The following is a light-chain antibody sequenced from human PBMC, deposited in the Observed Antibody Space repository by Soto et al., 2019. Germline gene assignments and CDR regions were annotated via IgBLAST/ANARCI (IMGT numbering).Light chain of an antibody. V-gene: IGKV4-1*01. J-gene: IGKJ2*01. CDR1: QTVLYSSNNKNY. CDR2: WAS. Sequence: DIVMTQSPDSLALSLGERATINCRSSQTVLYSSNNKNYLAWYQQKPGQPPKLLISWASTREFGVPDRFSGSGSGTDFTLTISSLQAEDVAVYYCQQYHTTPSYTFGQGTKLEIK. CDR3: QQYHTTPSYT.